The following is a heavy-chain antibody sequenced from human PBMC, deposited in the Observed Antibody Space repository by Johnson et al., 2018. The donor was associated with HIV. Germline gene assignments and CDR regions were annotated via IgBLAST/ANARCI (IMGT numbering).Heavy chain of an antibody. V-gene: IGHV3-15*01. D-gene: IGHD1-26*01. J-gene: IGHJ3*02. Sequence: EVQLVESGGGLVKPGGSLRLSCAASGFTFSNVWMSWVRQAPGKGLEWVGRIKSKTDGGTTDYAAPVKGRFTISRDDSKNTLYLQMNSLKTEDTAVYYCTTSVGATLRGAFDIWGQGTMVTVSS. CDR3: TTSVGATLRGAFDI. CDR2: IKSKTDGGTT. CDR1: GFTFSNVW.